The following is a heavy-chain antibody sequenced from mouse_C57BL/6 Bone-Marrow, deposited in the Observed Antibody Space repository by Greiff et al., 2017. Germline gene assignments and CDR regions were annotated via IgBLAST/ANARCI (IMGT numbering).Heavy chain of an antibody. J-gene: IGHJ2*01. Sequence: QLQESGPELVKPGASVKISCKASGYSFTDYNMNWVKQSNGKSLEWIGVINPNYGTTSYNQQFKGKATLTVDQSSSTAYMQLNSLTSEDSAVYYCARDTTVRGPYYVDYWGQGTTLTVSS. CDR2: INPNYGTT. D-gene: IGHD1-1*01. CDR1: GYSFTDYN. V-gene: IGHV1-39*01. CDR3: ARDTTVRGPYYVDY.